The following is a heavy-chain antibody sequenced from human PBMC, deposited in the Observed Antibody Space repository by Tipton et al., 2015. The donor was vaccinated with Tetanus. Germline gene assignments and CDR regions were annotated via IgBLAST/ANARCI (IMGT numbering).Heavy chain of an antibody. Sequence: TLSLTCTVSRGPISSYYWSWIRQPAGKGLEWIGHISNGNTDYSRSLKSRVTLSVDTSKNQFSLELRSVTAADTGVYYCARGTWLYTSTYHRHWLDPWGQGTLVTVSS. CDR1: RGPISSYY. CDR2: ISNGNT. V-gene: IGHV4-4*07. CDR3: ARGTWLYTSTYHRHWLDP. J-gene: IGHJ5*02. D-gene: IGHD6-13*01.